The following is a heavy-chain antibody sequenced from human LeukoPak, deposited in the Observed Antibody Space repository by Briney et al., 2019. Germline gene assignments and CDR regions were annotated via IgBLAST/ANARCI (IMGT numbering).Heavy chain of an antibody. CDR3: ARHEYYDFWSGYYTKPFDY. V-gene: IGHV4-59*08. CDR2: IYYSGST. J-gene: IGHJ4*02. Sequence: SETLSLTCTVSGGSISSYYWSWIRQPPGKGLEWIGYIYYSGSTNYNPSLKSRVTISVDTSKNQFSLKLSSVTAADTAVYYCARHEYYDFWSGYYTKPFDYWGQGTLVTVSS. CDR1: GGSISSYY. D-gene: IGHD3-3*01.